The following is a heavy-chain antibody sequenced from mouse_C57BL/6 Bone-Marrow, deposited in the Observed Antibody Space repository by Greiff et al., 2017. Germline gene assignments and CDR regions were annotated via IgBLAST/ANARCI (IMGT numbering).Heavy chain of an antibody. CDR2: IYPRDGST. CDR1: GYTFTSYD. D-gene: IGHD1-1*01. Sequence: QVQLQQSGPELVKPGASVKLSCKASGYTFTSYDINWVKQRPGQGLEWIGWIYPRDGSTKYNEKFKGKATLTVDTSSSTAYMELHSLTSEASAVYFCARLEFDGSGGDWYFDVWGTGTTVTVSS. V-gene: IGHV1-85*01. J-gene: IGHJ1*03. CDR3: ARLEFDGSGGDWYFDV.